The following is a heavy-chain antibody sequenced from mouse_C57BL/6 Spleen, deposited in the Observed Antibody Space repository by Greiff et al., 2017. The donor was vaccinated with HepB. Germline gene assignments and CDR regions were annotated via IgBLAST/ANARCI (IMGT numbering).Heavy chain of an antibody. CDR1: GYSITSGYY. CDR3: ARGVYYDYDGSYWYFDV. D-gene: IGHD2-4*01. J-gene: IGHJ1*03. Sequence: EVKLMESGPGLVKPSQSLSLTCSVTGYSITSGYYWNWIRQFPGNKLEWMGYISYDGSNNYNPSLKNRISITRDTSKNQFFLKLNSVTTEDTATYYCARGVYYDYDGSYWYFDVWGTGTTVTVSS. V-gene: IGHV3-6*01. CDR2: ISYDGSN.